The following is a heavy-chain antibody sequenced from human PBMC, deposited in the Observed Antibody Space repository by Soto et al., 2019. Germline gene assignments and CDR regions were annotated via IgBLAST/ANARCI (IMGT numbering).Heavy chain of an antibody. CDR2: IYYSGST. CDR3: VSLPHADVVPAAGGLGMDV. V-gene: IGHV4-31*03. CDR1: GGSISSGGYY. Sequence: SETLSLTCTVSGGSISSGGYYWSWIRQHPGKGLEWIGYIYYSGSTYYNPSLKSRVTISVDTSKNQFSLKLRSVTAADTAVYYCVSLPHADVVPAAGGLGMDVWGQGTTVTVSS. D-gene: IGHD2-2*01. J-gene: IGHJ6*02.